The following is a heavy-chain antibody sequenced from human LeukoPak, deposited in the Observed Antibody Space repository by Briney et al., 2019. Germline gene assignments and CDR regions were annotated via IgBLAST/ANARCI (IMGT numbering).Heavy chain of an antibody. D-gene: IGHD6-19*01. J-gene: IGHJ4*02. Sequence: GGSLRLSCAASGFTFSSYAMNWVRQAPGKGLEWVSAISDGGSRTYYADSAKGRFTISRDNSKNTLHLQMNSLRAEDTAVYYCAKDARRSSGWYFFDHWGQGTLVTVSS. V-gene: IGHV3-23*01. CDR3: AKDARRSSGWYFFDH. CDR1: GFTFSSYA. CDR2: ISDGGSRT.